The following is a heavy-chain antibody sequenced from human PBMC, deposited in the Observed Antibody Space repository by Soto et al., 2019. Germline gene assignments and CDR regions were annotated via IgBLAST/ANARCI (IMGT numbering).Heavy chain of an antibody. CDR1: GLTFKDAW. Sequence: EVQLVESGGALVKPGGSLRLSCTVSGLTFKDAWMNWVRQVPGKGLEWVGRIKSQADGGTTDYAAPVKGRFTISRDDSKNTLYLQMNRRKIEDKALYYCDTAPGYWGLAPLDYWGKGTLVIVCS. CDR2: IKSQADGGTT. D-gene: IGHD7-27*01. V-gene: IGHV3-15*07. J-gene: IGHJ4*02. CDR3: DTAPGYWGLAPLDY.